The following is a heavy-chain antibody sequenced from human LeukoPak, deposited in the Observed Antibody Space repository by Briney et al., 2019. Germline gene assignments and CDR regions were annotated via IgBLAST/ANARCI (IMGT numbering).Heavy chain of an antibody. CDR1: GGSFSSYY. D-gene: IGHD5-24*01. Sequence: SETLSLTCTVSGGSFSSYYWSWIRQLPGKGLEWIGYTYYSGSTNYSPSLKSRVTISVDTSKNQFSLKLSSVTAADTAVYYCARGATRLYYYGMDVWGQGTTVTVSS. CDR2: TYYSGST. J-gene: IGHJ6*02. V-gene: IGHV4-59*12. CDR3: ARGATRLYYYGMDV.